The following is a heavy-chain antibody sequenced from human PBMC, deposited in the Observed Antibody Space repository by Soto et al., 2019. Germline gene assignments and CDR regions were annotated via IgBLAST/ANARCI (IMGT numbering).Heavy chain of an antibody. CDR1: GGTFSSYA. CDR3: ARAGTYYYDSSGFEGEYFQH. CDR2: IIPIFGTA. V-gene: IGHV1-69*13. Sequence: SVKVSCKASGGTFSSYAISWVRQAPGQGLEWMGGIIPIFGTANYAQKFQGRVTITADESTSTAYMELSSLRSEDTAVYYCARAGTYYYDSSGFEGEYFQHWGQGTLVTVSS. J-gene: IGHJ1*01. D-gene: IGHD3-22*01.